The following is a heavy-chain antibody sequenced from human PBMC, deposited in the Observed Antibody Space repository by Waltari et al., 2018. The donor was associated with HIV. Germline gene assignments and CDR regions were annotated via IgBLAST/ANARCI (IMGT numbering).Heavy chain of an antibody. D-gene: IGHD6-19*01. CDR2: FYFTGTT. CDR3: AREAGGSGWKFDY. V-gene: IGHV4-59*01. J-gene: IGHJ4*02. CDR1: GGSFSGYY. Sequence: QVQLQESGLGLVKPSETLSLTCSVSGGSFSGYYWNWIRQTPGKGLEWIGSFYFTGTTNSNPSLMSRVTISGDTSRNQFSLKLSSVTAADTAIYYCAREAGGSGWKFDYWGQGALVTVSS.